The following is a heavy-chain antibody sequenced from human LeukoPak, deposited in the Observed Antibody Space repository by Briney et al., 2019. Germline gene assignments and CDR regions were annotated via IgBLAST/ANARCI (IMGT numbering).Heavy chain of an antibody. CDR1: GFTFSSYG. V-gene: IGHV3-30*18. CDR2: ISYDGSNK. J-gene: IGHJ4*02. CDR3: AKDRNFDY. Sequence: GGSLRLSCAASGFTFSSYGMHWVRQAPGKGLEWVAVISYDGSNKYYADSVKGRFTISRDTSKNTLYLQMNSLRAEDTAVYYCAKDRNFDYWGQGTLVTVSS.